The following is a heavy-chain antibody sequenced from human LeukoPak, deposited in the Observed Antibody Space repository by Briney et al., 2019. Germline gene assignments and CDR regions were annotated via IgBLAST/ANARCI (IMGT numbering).Heavy chain of an antibody. J-gene: IGHJ4*02. CDR1: GFTFSSYA. CDR2: ISYDGSNK. V-gene: IGHV3-30-3*01. Sequence: GGSLRLSCAASGFTFSSYAMHWVRQAPGKGLEWVAVISYDGSNKYYADSVKGRFTISRDNSKNTLYLQMNSLRAEDTAVYYCARDLTEGNYVYFDYWGQGTLVTVSS. CDR3: ARDLTEGNYVYFDY. D-gene: IGHD1-7*01.